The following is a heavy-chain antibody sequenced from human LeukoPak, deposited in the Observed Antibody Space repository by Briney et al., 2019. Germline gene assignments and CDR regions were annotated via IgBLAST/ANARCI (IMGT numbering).Heavy chain of an antibody. J-gene: IGHJ5*02. CDR2: VSGNGGTT. CDR1: GLTFSNYA. CDR3: ARGYCTNTSCYFAWFDP. D-gene: IGHD2-2*01. Sequence: PGGSLRLSCAASGLTFSNYAMSWVRQAPGKGLEWVSAVSGNGGTTYYADSVKGRLTISRDNSKNTLYLQMNSLRIDDTAVYYCARGYCTNTSCYFAWFDPWGQGTLVTVSS. V-gene: IGHV3-23*01.